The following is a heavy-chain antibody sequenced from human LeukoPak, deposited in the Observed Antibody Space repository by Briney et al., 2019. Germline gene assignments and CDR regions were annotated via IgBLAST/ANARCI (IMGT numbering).Heavy chain of an antibody. Sequence: PSETLSLTCTVSGGSISGNYWSWIRQPPGKGLEWIGYIHYSGRTNSSPSLKSRVTISVDTSKNQFSLKLTSVTAADTAVYYCARLVVTSGLDWFDPWGQGTLVPVSS. CDR1: GGSISGNY. D-gene: IGHD3-22*01. CDR3: ARLVVTSGLDWFDP. J-gene: IGHJ5*02. V-gene: IGHV4-59*08. CDR2: IHYSGRT.